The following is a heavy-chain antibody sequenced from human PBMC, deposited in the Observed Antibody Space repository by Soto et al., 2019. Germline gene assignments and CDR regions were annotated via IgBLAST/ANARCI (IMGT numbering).Heavy chain of an antibody. V-gene: IGHV4-61*01. CDR3: ARESGILPPA. D-gene: IGHD3-9*01. J-gene: IGHJ5*02. CDR1: GASVSSDSDY. Sequence: SETLSLTCTVSGASVSSDSDYWIWIRQPPGKGLEWIGYVSYSGRSNYNPSLKSRVTFSIDTSRNQFSLRLRSVTAADTAVYYCARESGILPPAWGQGALVTVSS. CDR2: VSYSGRS.